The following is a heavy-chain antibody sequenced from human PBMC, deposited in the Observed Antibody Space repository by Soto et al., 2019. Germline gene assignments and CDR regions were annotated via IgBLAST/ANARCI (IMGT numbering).Heavy chain of an antibody. CDR2: ISGSGGST. CDR1: GFTFSSYA. CDR3: AKDGGTYYYDSSGSPIGY. J-gene: IGHJ4*02. D-gene: IGHD3-22*01. V-gene: IGHV3-23*01. Sequence: EVQLLESGGGLVQPGGSLRLSCAASGFTFSSYAMSWVRQAPGKGLEWVSAISGSGGSTYYADSVKGRFTISRDNSKNTLYLQMNSLRAEDTAVYYCAKDGGTYYYDSSGSPIGYWGQGTLVTVSS.